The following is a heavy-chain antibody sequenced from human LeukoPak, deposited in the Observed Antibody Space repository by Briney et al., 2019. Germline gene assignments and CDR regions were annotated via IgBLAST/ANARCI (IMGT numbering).Heavy chain of an antibody. CDR2: IYSGGST. CDR3: AKTSVTTSLDY. V-gene: IGHV3-53*01. J-gene: IGHJ4*02. CDR1: GFTFSSYG. D-gene: IGHD4-17*01. Sequence: PGGSLRLSCAASGFTFSSYGMHWVRQAPGKGLEWVSVIYSGGSTYYADSVKGRFTISRDNSKNTLYLQMNSLRAEDTAVYYCAKTSVTTSLDYWGQGTLVTVSS.